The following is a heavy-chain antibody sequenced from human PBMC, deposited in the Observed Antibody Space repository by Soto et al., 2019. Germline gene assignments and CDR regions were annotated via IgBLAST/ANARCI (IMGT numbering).Heavy chain of an antibody. J-gene: IGHJ3*02. V-gene: IGHV1-2*04. CDR1: GYTFTGYY. D-gene: IGHD3-16*01. CDR3: GRDVLGDHAGPDAFDI. Sequence: ASVTVSCKASGYTFTGYYMHWVRQAPGQGLEWMGWINPNSGGTNYAQKFQGWVTMTRDTSISTAYMELSRLRSDDTAVYYCGRDVLGDHAGPDAFDIWGQGTMVTVSS. CDR2: INPNSGGT.